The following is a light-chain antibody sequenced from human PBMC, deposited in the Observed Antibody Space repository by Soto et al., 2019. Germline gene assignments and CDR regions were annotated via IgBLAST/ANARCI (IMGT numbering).Light chain of an antibody. V-gene: IGKV1-12*01. J-gene: IGKJ5*01. Sequence: DIQMTQSPSSVSASVGDRVTITCRASQDIDSWLAWYQQKPGKAPKLLIYAASSLQSGVPSRFSGSGSGTDFTFTISSLQPEDFATYYCQRLNSYPITFGQGTRLEIK. CDR2: AAS. CDR1: QDIDSW. CDR3: QRLNSYPIT.